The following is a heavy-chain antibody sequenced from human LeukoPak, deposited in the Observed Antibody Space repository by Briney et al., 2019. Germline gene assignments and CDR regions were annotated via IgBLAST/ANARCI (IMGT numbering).Heavy chain of an antibody. CDR1: GSSFSPYN. CDR2: INSGGSAV. V-gene: IGHV3-48*01. J-gene: IGHJ5*01. D-gene: IGHD1-26*01. CDR3: ARVGSRGDWFDY. Sequence: GGSLRLSCAASGSSFSPYNMLWVRQTPGKGLEWLFYINSGGSAVHSADSVKDRFTFSRDNAKNSLYLQMNSLRVEDTGIYYCARVGSRGDWFDYWGQGTRVTVSS.